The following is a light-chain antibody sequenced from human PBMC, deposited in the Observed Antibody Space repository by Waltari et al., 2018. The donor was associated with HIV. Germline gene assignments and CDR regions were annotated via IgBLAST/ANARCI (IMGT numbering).Light chain of an antibody. CDR3: GTWDSSVSAGV. CDR1: NSNLGNNY. Sequence: QSVLTQPPSMSAAPGQQVTIPCSGSNSNLGNNYVSWYQQSPGTATKLPIFENNKRPSGIPDRFSGSKFGTSATLGITGLKTGDEADYYCGTWDSSVSAGVFGGGTKLTVV. V-gene: IGLV1-51*02. J-gene: IGLJ2*01. CDR2: ENN.